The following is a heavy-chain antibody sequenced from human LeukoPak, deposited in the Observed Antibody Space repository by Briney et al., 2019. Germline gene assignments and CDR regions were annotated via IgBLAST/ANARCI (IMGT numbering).Heavy chain of an antibody. CDR2: IGSSGSII. D-gene: IGHD3-10*01. V-gene: IGHV3-11*04. Sequence: GGSQRLSCAASGFTFSDNYMTWIRQAPGKGLEWVSYIGSSGSIIHYADSVKGRFTISRDNSKNTLYLQMNSLRPEDTAVYYCAKRPYGSGEADYWGQGTLVIVSS. J-gene: IGHJ4*02. CDR3: AKRPYGSGEADY. CDR1: GFTFSDNY.